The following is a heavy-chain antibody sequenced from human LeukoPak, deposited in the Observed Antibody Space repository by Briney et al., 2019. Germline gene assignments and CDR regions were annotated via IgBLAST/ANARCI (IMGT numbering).Heavy chain of an antibody. CDR2: FNPNSGGT. V-gene: IGHV1-2*04. J-gene: IGHJ6*02. CDR3: ARGRGVTIYYYYYGMDV. D-gene: IGHD4-17*01. CDR1: GYTFTGYY. Sequence: ASVKVSCKASGYTFTGYYMHWVRQAPGQGLEWMGWFNPNSGGTNYAQKFQGWVTMTRGTSISTAYMELSRLRSDDTAVYYCARGRGVTIYYYYYGMDVWGQGTTVTVSS.